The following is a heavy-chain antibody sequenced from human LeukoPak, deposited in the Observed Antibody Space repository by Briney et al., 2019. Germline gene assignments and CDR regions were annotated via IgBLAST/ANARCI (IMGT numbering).Heavy chain of an antibody. CDR3: AKASDDAFDI. Sequence: GGSLRLSCAASGFTFSSYGMHWVRQAPGKGLEWVAVISYDGSNKYYADSVKGRFTISRDNSKNTLYLQMNSLRAEGTAVYYCAKASDDAFDIWGQGTMVTVSS. CDR2: ISYDGSNK. J-gene: IGHJ3*02. V-gene: IGHV3-30*18. CDR1: GFTFSSYG.